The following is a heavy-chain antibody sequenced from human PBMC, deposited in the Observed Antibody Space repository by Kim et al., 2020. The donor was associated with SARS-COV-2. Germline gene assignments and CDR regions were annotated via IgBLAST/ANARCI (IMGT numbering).Heavy chain of an antibody. V-gene: IGHV3-48*03. J-gene: IGHJ6*01. D-gene: IGHD2-2*01. CDR3: ARGLYCSSTKCSFGLDV. CDR2: TTTSGSTI. CDR1: GFIFSTYE. Sequence: GGSLRLSCAASGFIFSTYEINWVRQAPGKGLEWVSYTTTSGSTIYSADSVKGRFTVSRDNARNSVYLQMYSLRDEDTAVYFCARGLYCSSTKCSFGLDV.